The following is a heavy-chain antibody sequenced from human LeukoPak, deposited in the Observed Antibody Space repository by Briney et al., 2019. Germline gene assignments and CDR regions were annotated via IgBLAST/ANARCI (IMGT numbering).Heavy chain of an antibody. V-gene: IGHV4-59*08. CDR3: ARAPDYGGKPFDY. Sequence: SETLSLTCTVSGGSIRSYYWSWIRQTPGKGLEWIGYIDYSGSTNYNPSLKSRVTISVDTSKNQFSLKLSSVTAADTAVFYCARAPDYGGKPFDYWGQGTLVTVSS. J-gene: IGHJ4*02. CDR1: GGSIRSYY. CDR2: IDYSGST. D-gene: IGHD4-23*01.